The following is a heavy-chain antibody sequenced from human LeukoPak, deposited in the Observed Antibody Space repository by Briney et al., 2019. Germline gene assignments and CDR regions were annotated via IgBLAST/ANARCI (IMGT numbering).Heavy chain of an antibody. CDR3: ARGTTGTYPNWFDP. Sequence: GGSLRLSCAASRFTFSTYWMSWVRQAPGKGLEWVANIKQDGREKYYVDSVKGRFTISRDNAKNSLYLQMNSLRAEDTAVYYCARGTTGTYPNWFDPWGQGTLVTVSS. V-gene: IGHV3-7*04. CDR1: RFTFSTYW. J-gene: IGHJ5*02. CDR2: IKQDGREK. D-gene: IGHD1-1*01.